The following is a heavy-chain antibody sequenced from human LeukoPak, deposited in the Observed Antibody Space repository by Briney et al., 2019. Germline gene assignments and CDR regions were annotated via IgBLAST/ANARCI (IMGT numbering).Heavy chain of an antibody. CDR3: AKGIADY. CDR1: GFTFSSYG. J-gene: IGHJ4*02. CDR2: ISYDGSNK. D-gene: IGHD2-15*01. Sequence: GGSLRLSCAASGFTFSSYGMHWVRQAPGKGLEWVAVISYDGSNKYYADSVKGRFTISRDNSKNTLYLQMNSLRAEDTAVYFCAKGIADYWGQGTLVTVSS. V-gene: IGHV3-30*18.